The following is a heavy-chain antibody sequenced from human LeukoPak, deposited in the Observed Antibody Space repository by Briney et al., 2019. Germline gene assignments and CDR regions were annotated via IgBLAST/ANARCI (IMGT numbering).Heavy chain of an antibody. CDR1: GFTFSNYD. Sequence: GGSLRLSCAASGFTFSNYDMYWVRQAPGKGLEWVSGISGSGGNTEYADSVKGRFTISRDNSKSTLYLQMNSLRAEDTAVYYCAELGITMIGGVWGKGTTVTISS. V-gene: IGHV3-23*01. J-gene: IGHJ6*04. CDR2: ISGSGGNT. D-gene: IGHD3-10*02. CDR3: AELGITMIGGV.